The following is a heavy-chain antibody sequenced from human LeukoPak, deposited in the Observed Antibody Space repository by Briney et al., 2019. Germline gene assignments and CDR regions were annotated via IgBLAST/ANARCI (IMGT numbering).Heavy chain of an antibody. CDR1: GYTFTGYY. Sequence: ASVKVSCKASGYTFTGYYMHWVRQAPGQGLEWMGWINPNSGGTNYAQKFQGRVTMTRDTSISTAYMELSRLRSDDTAVYYCARYPYYDSSAPYGMDVWGQGTTVTVSS. V-gene: IGHV1-2*02. J-gene: IGHJ6*02. CDR3: ARYPYYDSSAPYGMDV. D-gene: IGHD3-22*01. CDR2: INPNSGGT.